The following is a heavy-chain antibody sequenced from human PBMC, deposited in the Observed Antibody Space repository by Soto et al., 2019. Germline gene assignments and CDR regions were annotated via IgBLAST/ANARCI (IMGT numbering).Heavy chain of an antibody. D-gene: IGHD6-6*01. Sequence: SDTLSHTSPHYGRPFSAYYWSWIRQPPGKGLEWIGEINHSGSTNYNPSLKSRVTISVDTSKNQFSLKLSSVTAADTAVYYCARAEGEQLVFYDYWGQG. J-gene: IGHJ4*02. CDR2: INHSGST. CDR3: ARAEGEQLVFYDY. CDR1: GRPFSAYY. V-gene: IGHV4-34*01.